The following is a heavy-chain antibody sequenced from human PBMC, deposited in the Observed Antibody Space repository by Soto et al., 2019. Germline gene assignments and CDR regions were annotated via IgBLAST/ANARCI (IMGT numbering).Heavy chain of an antibody. V-gene: IGHV4-59*08. J-gene: IGHJ2*01. CDR2: IYYSGST. CDR1: GGSISSYY. CDR3: ASRETVTPQDWYFDL. Sequence: SETLSLTCTVSGGSISSYYWSWIRQPPGKGLEWIGYIYYSGSTNYNPSLKSRVTISVDTSKNQFSLKLSSVTAADTAVYYCASRETVTPQDWYFDLWGRGTLVTVSS. D-gene: IGHD4-4*01.